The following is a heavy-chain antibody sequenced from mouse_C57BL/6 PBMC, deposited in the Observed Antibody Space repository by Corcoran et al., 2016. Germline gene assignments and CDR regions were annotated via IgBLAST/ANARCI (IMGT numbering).Heavy chain of an antibody. D-gene: IGHD2-1*01. J-gene: IGHJ4*01. CDR1: GYTFTDYY. CDR2: INPNNGGT. V-gene: IGHV1-26*01. Sequence: EVQLQQSGPELVKPGASVKISCKASGYTFTDYYMNWVKQSHGKSLEWIGDINPNNGGTSYNQKFKGKATLTVDKSSSTAYMELRSLTSEDSAVYYCARAIYYGNQDYYAMDYWGQGTSVTVSS. CDR3: ARAIYYGNQDYYAMDY.